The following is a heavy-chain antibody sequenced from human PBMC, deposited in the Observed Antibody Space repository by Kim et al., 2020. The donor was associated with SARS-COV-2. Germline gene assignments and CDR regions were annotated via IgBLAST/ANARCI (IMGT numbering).Heavy chain of an antibody. Sequence: SQTLSLTCAISGDSVSSNTATWNWIRQSPSRGLEWLGRTYYRSTWYRDYAGSVKSRILINLDTSKNQLSLQLNSVTPEDTAIYYCAKYNSTARTFDPWGQ. D-gene: IGHD6-13*01. CDR3: AKYNSTARTFDP. V-gene: IGHV6-1*01. CDR1: GDSVSSNTAT. CDR2: TYYRSTWYR. J-gene: IGHJ5*02.